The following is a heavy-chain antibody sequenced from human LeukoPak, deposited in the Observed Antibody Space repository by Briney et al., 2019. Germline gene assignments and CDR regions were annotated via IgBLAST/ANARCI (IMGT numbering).Heavy chain of an antibody. CDR1: GFTFSSYS. J-gene: IGHJ4*02. CDR3: ATHIMITFGGVIAPGY. D-gene: IGHD3-16*02. V-gene: IGHV3-21*01. Sequence: GGSLRLSCAASGFTFSSYSMNWVRQAPGKGLEWVSSIVKGRFTISRDDAKNSLYLQMNSLRAEDTAVYYCATHIMITFGGVIAPGYWGQGTLVTVSS. CDR2: I.